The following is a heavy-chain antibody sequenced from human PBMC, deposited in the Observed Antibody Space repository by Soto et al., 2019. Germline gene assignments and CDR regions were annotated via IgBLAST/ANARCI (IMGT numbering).Heavy chain of an antibody. J-gene: IGHJ4*02. V-gene: IGHV1-2*02. CDR2: INPNSGGT. Sequence: ASVKVSCKASGYTFTGYYMHWVRQAPGQGLEWMGWINPNSGGTNYAQKFQGRVTVTRDTSISTAYMELSRLRSDDTAVYYCARTSGWLVPFDYWGQGTLVTVSS. CDR3: ARTSGWLVPFDY. CDR1: GYTFTGYY. D-gene: IGHD6-19*01.